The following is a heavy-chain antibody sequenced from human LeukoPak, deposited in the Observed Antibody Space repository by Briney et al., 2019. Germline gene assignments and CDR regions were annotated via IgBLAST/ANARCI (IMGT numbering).Heavy chain of an antibody. D-gene: IGHD3-22*01. CDR3: AKELSGYYRN. CDR2: ISYDGSNK. J-gene: IGHJ4*02. V-gene: IGHV3-30*18. CDR1: GFTFSSYG. Sequence: GGSLRLSCAASGFTFSSYGMHWVRQAPGKGLEWVAVISYDGSNKYYADSVKGRFTISRDNSKNTLYLQMNSLRAEDTAVCYCAKELSGYYRNWGQGTLVTVSS.